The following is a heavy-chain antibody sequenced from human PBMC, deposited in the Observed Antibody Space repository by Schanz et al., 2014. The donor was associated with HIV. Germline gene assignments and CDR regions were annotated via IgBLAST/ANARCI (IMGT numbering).Heavy chain of an antibody. J-gene: IGHJ4*02. CDR2: ISESGGRS. CDR1: GFNFNNYA. V-gene: IGHV3-23*04. Sequence: EVQLVESGGVVVQPGGSLRLSCAASGFNFNNYAMTWVRQAPGKGLEWVSSISESGGRSYYADSVNGRFTISRDNSKNTLYLQMTTLRTEDTAVYYCAKPEYDSRGNSQSHFDYWGQGTLVTVSS. CDR3: AKPEYDSRGNSQSHFDY. D-gene: IGHD3-22*01.